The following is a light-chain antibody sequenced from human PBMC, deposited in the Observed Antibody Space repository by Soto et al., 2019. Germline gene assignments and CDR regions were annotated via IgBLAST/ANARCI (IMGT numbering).Light chain of an antibody. CDR3: SSYSSSSTVI. V-gene: IGLV2-14*01. Sequence: QSALTQPASMSGSPGQSITISCTGTSSDIGCYNYISWYQQLPGKAPKFIIYDVRHRPSGVSNRFSGSRSGNTASLTISGLQAEDEADYYCSSYSSSSTVIFGGGTQLTVL. J-gene: IGLJ2*01. CDR2: DVR. CDR1: SSDIGCYNY.